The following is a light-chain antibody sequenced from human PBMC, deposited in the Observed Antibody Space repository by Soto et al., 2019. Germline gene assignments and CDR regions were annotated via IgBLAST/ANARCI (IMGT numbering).Light chain of an antibody. J-gene: IGKJ1*01. CDR2: GAS. CDR3: QQYDKWPRT. Sequence: EIVMTQSPATLSVSPGERATLSCRASQSVGRNLAWYQQKPGQAPRLLISGASTRATDIPARFSGSGSGTEFTLTISSLQSEDFAVYYCQQYDKWPRTFGQGTKVEIK. CDR1: QSVGRN. V-gene: IGKV3-15*01.